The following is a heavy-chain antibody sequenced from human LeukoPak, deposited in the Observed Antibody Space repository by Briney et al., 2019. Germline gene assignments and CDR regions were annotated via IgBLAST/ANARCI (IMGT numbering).Heavy chain of an antibody. CDR2: IRYDGSNK. J-gene: IGHJ4*02. Sequence: GGSLRLSCAASGFTFSSYGMHWVRQAPGKGLEWVAFIRYDGSNKYYADSVKGRFTISRDNSKNTLYLQMNSLRAEDTAVYYCARDNYDILTGYYDYWGQGTLVTVSS. D-gene: IGHD3-9*01. V-gene: IGHV3-30*02. CDR3: ARDNYDILTGYYDY. CDR1: GFTFSSYG.